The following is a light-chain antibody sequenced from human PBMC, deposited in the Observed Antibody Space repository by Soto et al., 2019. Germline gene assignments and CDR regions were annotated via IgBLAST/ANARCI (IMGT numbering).Light chain of an antibody. CDR1: QTVSNW. J-gene: IGKJ1*01. CDR3: QQYSSYLT. V-gene: IGKV1-5*02. CDR2: DAS. Sequence: IQLTQSPSTLSASVGDRVTIICRTSQTVSNWLAWYQQKPGKVPKVLIYDASKLKSGVPSRFSGSGSGTDFTLTISSLQPDDFATYYCQQYSSYLTFGQGTKVDI.